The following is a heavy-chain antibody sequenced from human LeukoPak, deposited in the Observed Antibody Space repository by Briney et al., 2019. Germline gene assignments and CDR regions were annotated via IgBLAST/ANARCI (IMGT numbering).Heavy chain of an antibody. J-gene: IGHJ6*02. CDR3: AKGTWADYYYYGMDV. V-gene: IGHV3-30*18. Sequence: PGRSLRLSCAASGFTFSSYGMHWVRQAPGKGLEWVTVISYDGSNKYYADSVKGRFTISRDNSKNTLYLQMNSLRAEDTAVYFCAKGTWADYYYYGMDVWGQGTTVTVSS. CDR1: GFTFSSYG. CDR2: ISYDGSNK.